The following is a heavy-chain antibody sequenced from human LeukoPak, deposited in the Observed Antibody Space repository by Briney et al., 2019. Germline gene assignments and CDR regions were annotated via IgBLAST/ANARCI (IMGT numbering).Heavy chain of an antibody. D-gene: IGHD2-2*01. V-gene: IGHV3-21*01. J-gene: IGHJ4*02. CDR2: ISSGSDYI. CDR3: TRDLGSGMPGGFDY. CDR1: GFTYRRYS. Sequence: GGSLRLSCAASGFTYRRYSMNWVRQAPGKGLEWVATISSGSDYIYHADSVRGRFTISRDNVRNSLYLQMDSLRPEDTSVYYCTRDLGSGMPGGFDYWGQGILVTVSS.